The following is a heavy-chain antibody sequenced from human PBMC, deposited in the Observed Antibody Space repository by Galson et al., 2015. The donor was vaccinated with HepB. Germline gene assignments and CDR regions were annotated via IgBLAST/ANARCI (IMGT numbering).Heavy chain of an antibody. Sequence: SLRLSCAASGFTFSSYWMSWVRQAPGKGLEWVANIKQDGSEKYYVDSVKGRFTISRDNAKNSLYLQMNSLRAEDTAVYYCARGRDLCTNGVCYGWYFDLWGRGTLVTVSS. CDR1: GFTFSSYW. V-gene: IGHV3-7*03. CDR2: IKQDGSEK. J-gene: IGHJ2*01. D-gene: IGHD2-8*01. CDR3: ARGRDLCTNGVCYGWYFDL.